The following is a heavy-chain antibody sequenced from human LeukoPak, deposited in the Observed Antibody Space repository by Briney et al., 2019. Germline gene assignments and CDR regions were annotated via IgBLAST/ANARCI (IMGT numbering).Heavy chain of an antibody. CDR1: GGSINSNSFF. J-gene: IGHJ4*02. Sequence: SETLSLTCTVSGGSINSNSFFWGWIRQPPGKGLEWIGSGYYSGSTSYNPSLKGRVTISVDTSRNQFSLRLSSVTAADTAVYFCARLRAIGTPPTYDYWGQGTLVTVSS. CDR2: GYYSGST. CDR3: ARLRAIGTPPTYDY. V-gene: IGHV4-39*01.